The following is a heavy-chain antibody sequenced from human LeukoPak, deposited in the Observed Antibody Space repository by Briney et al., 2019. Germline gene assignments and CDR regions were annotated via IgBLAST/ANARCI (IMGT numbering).Heavy chain of an antibody. CDR1: GFTFSSYA. Sequence: GRSLRLSCAASGFTFSSYAMHWVRQAPGKGLEWVAVISYDGSNKYYADSVKGRFTISRDNSKNTPYLQMNSLRAEDTAVYYCASDYGSGSYYNVPDYWGQGTLVTVSS. CDR2: ISYDGSNK. V-gene: IGHV3-30-3*01. CDR3: ASDYGSGSYYNVPDY. D-gene: IGHD3-10*01. J-gene: IGHJ4*02.